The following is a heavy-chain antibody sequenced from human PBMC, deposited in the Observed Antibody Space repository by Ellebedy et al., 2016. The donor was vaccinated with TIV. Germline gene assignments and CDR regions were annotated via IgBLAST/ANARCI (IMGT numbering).Heavy chain of an antibody. Sequence: GESLKIFCAASGFTFSIYWMSWVRQAPGKGLECVANINEYGIEKYYVDSLEGRFTISRDNAKNSLYLQMNSLRAEDTAVYYCARRAVTGPSYYLDYWGQGTLVAVSS. CDR2: INEYGIEK. D-gene: IGHD6-19*01. CDR1: GFTFSIYW. J-gene: IGHJ4*02. CDR3: ARRAVTGPSYYLDY. V-gene: IGHV3-7*01.